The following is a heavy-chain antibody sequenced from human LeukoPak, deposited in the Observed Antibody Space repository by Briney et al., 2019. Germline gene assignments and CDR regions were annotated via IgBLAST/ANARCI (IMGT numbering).Heavy chain of an antibody. Sequence: ASVMVSCKASGYTFTAYYIHWVRQAPGQGLEWMGWINPNSGDTNYEQKFQDRVTLSRDTSISTAYMELTNLRSDDVAVYYCARPNGDFYNWFDPWGQGTLVNVYS. D-gene: IGHD2-21*02. V-gene: IGHV1-2*02. J-gene: IGHJ5*02. CDR1: GYTFTAYY. CDR3: ARPNGDFYNWFDP. CDR2: INPNSGDT.